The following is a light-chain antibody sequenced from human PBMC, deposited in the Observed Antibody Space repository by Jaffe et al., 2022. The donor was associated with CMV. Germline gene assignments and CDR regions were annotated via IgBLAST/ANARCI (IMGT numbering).Light chain of an antibody. CDR3: QERYSIPT. J-gene: IGKJ4*01. CDR1: QNISSY. Sequence: DIQMTQSPSSLSASVGDRVTMTCRASQNISSYLNWYQQKPGKAPKILIYAASSLQSGVPSRFSGGGSGTDFTLSISSLQPEDFATYYCQERYSIPTFGGGTKVEIK. V-gene: IGKV1-39*01. CDR2: AAS.